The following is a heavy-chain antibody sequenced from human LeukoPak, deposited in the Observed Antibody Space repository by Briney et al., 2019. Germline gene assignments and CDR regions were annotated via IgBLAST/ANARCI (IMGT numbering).Heavy chain of an antibody. CDR2: INHSGST. D-gene: IGHD3-16*01. CDR1: GGSFSGYH. J-gene: IGHJ3*02. Sequence: SETLSLTCAVYGGSFSGYHWSWIRQPPGKGLEWIGEINHSGSTNYNPSLKSRVTISVDTSKNQFSLKLSSVTAADTAVYYCARGRRLKGRFGGVTNAFDIWGQGTMVTVSS. V-gene: IGHV4-34*01. CDR3: ARGRRLKGRFGGVTNAFDI.